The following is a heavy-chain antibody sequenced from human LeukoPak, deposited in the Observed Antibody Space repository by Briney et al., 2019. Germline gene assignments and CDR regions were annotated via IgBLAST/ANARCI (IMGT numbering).Heavy chain of an antibody. J-gene: IGHJ3*02. Sequence: GGSLRLSCAASGFTFSDYYMSWIRQAPGKGLEWVSYISSSGSTIYYADPVKGRFTISRDNAKNSLYLQMNSLRAEDTAVYYCASGTIFGVAPNQADAFDIWGQGTMVTVSS. CDR3: ASGTIFGVAPNQADAFDI. CDR1: GFTFSDYY. V-gene: IGHV3-11*04. CDR2: ISSSGSTI. D-gene: IGHD3-3*01.